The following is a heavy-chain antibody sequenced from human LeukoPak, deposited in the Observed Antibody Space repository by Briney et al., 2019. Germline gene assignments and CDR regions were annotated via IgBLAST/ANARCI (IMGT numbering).Heavy chain of an antibody. D-gene: IGHD3-10*01. Sequence: PSETLSLTCTVSGGSISSYYWSWIRQPAGKGLEWIGRIYTSGSTNYNPSLKSRVTMSVDTSKNQFSLKLSSVTAADTAVYYCARTYYYGSGSYYIDYWGQGTLVTVSS. CDR2: IYTSGST. CDR1: GGSISSYY. J-gene: IGHJ4*02. CDR3: ARTYYYGSGSYYIDY. V-gene: IGHV4-4*07.